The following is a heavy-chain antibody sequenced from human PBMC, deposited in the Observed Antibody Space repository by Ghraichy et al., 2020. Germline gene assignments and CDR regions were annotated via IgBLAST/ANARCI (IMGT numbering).Heavy chain of an antibody. CDR3: ARDFFSSITSPNYYYGMDV. CDR1: GSTFTAYY. J-gene: IGHJ6*04. CDR2: IDPNSGGT. D-gene: IGHD3-10*01. V-gene: IGHV1-2*06. Sequence: ASGKVSCKASGSTFTAYYIHWVRQAPGQGLEWMGRIDPNSGGTKYVEKFQGRVTMTRDTSTSTAYMEVSRLRSDDTAVYYCARDFFSSITSPNYYYGMDVWGKGTTVTVS.